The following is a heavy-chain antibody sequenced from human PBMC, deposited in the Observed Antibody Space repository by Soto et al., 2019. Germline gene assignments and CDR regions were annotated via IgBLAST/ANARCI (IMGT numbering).Heavy chain of an antibody. J-gene: IGHJ4*02. CDR1: GFTLSDYY. V-gene: IGHV3-11*01. Sequence: VESLRLSCEASGFTLSDYYMSWIRQAPGKGLEWVSYISSSATTIYYADSVKGRFTISRDDAKSSLYLQMNSLRAEDTAVYYCATDRYSCGFFEDKWGEGNVVTV. D-gene: IGHD6-25*01. CDR2: ISSSATTI. CDR3: ATDRYSCGFFEDK.